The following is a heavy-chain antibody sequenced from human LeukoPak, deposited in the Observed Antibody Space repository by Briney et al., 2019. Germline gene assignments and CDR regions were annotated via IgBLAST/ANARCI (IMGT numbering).Heavy chain of an antibody. CDR1: GFTFSSYG. J-gene: IGHJ3*01. CDR2: IKIDGSTT. CDR3: ARGDSLLVDSSSYFRDAFDV. D-gene: IGHD3-22*01. V-gene: IGHV3-74*01. Sequence: GGSLRLSCAASGFTFSSYGIHWVRQVPGKGLGWVPVIKIDGSTTNDADSVKGRFTISRDNAKNTLYLQMNSLRAEDTAVYYCARGDSLLVDSSSYFRDAFDVWGQGTMVTVSS.